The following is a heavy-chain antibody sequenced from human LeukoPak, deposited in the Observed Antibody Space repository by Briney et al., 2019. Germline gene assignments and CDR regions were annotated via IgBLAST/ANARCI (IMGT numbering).Heavy chain of an antibody. CDR3: ARDMSTAVTTISYAFDV. J-gene: IGHJ3*01. Sequence: GASVKVSCKASGYTFTSYAMHWVRQAPGQRLEWMGWINAGNGNTKYSQKFQGRVTITRDTSASTAYMELSSLRSDDTAVYYCARDMSTAVTTISYAFDVWGQGTMVTVSS. CDR2: INAGNGNT. D-gene: IGHD4-23*01. CDR1: GYTFTSYA. V-gene: IGHV1-3*01.